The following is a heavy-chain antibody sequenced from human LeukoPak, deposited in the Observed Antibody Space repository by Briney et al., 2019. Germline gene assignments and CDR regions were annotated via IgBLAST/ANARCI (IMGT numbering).Heavy chain of an antibody. J-gene: IGHJ4*02. CDR1: GGSISSSINY. D-gene: IGHD3-3*01. CDR2: TKYGAST. Sequence: SETLSLTCTVSGGSISSSINYWAWIRQPPGKGLEWIATTKYGASTFYNPSLRSRVTISVDTSKNQFSLKVNSVTAADTAVYYCARARFLEWSRFDYWGQGTLVSVSS. V-gene: IGHV4-39*01. CDR3: ARARFLEWSRFDY.